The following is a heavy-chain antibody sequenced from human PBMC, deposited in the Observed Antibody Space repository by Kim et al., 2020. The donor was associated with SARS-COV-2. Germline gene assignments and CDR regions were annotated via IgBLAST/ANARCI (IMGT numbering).Heavy chain of an antibody. CDR3: TTGSRRWLQFGY. J-gene: IGHJ4*02. CDR2: IKSKTDGGTT. Sequence: GGSLRLSCAASGFTFSNAWMSWVRQAPGKGLEWVGRIKSKTDGGTTDYAAPVKGRFTISRDDSKNTLYLQMNSLKPEDTAVYYCTTGSRRWLQFGYWGQGTLVTVSS. D-gene: IGHD5-12*01. V-gene: IGHV3-15*01. CDR1: GFTFSNAW.